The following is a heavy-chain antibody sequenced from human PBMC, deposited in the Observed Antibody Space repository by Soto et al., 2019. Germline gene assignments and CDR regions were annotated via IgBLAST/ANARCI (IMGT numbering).Heavy chain of an antibody. D-gene: IGHD3-9*01. J-gene: IGHJ5*02. CDR1: GFTFSSYW. CDR2: IKQDGSEK. V-gene: IGHV3-7*03. Sequence: GGSLRLSCAASGFTFSSYWMIWVRQAPGKGLEWVANIKQDGSEKYYVDSVKGRFTISRDNAKNSLYLQMNSLRAEDTAVYYCAREVLRYFDWLLSSEGNWFDPWGQGTLVTVSS. CDR3: AREVLRYFDWLLSSEGNWFDP.